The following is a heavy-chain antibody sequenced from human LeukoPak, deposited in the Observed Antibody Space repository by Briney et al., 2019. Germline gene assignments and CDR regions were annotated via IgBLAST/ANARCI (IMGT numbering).Heavy chain of an antibody. J-gene: IGHJ3*01. D-gene: IGHD3-16*02. Sequence: GGSLRLSCAASGFTFSGSAMSWVRQAPGEGLEWVSLINSGANSYTPESVRGRFTNSRDNSKDALFLQMNSLRAEDSAIYYCARGMQLSTWGLGTMVTVSS. CDR2: INSGANS. CDR3: ARGMQLST. V-gene: IGHV3-23*01. CDR1: GFTFSGSA.